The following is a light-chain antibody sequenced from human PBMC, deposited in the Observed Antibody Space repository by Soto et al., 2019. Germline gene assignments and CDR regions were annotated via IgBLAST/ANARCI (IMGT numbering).Light chain of an antibody. J-gene: IGKJ1*01. CDR2: GAS. Sequence: EIVLTHSPGTLSLSPGERATLSCRASLTISDNYLAWYQQKAGQAPRLVIFGASSRATGIPDGFSASGSGTDFTLTISRLEPEDFAVYYCQQYSMAPLTFGQGTKVDIK. CDR1: LTISDNY. V-gene: IGKV3-20*01. CDR3: QQYSMAPLT.